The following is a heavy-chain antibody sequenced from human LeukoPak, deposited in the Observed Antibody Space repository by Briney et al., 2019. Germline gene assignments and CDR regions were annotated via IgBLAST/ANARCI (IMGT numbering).Heavy chain of an antibody. J-gene: IGHJ4*02. CDR3: AKVRVGTAHFDY. V-gene: IGHV3-23*01. Sequence: GGSLRLSCAASGFTFSSYAMSWVRQAPGKGLEWVSTINDRGIATYYADSVKGRFTISRDNSKNTLYLQMNSLRPEDTAVYYCAKVRVGTAHFDYWGQGTLVTVSS. CDR1: GFTFSSYA. CDR2: INDRGIAT. D-gene: IGHD2-15*01.